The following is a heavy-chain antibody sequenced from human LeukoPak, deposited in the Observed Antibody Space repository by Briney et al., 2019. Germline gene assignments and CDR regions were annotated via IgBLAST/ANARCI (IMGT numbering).Heavy chain of an antibody. D-gene: IGHD1-26*01. CDR1: GFTFTTYG. CDR2: IRYDATNQ. CDR3: ANDLNQYRMGATTFAF. J-gene: IGHJ4*02. V-gene: IGHV3-30*02. Sequence: GGSLRLSCAASGFTFTTYGMHWVRQAPGKGLEWVAFIRYDATNQDYADSVKGRFTISRDNSKNTLYLQLSSLRAEDTAVYYCANDLNQYRMGATTFAFWGQGTLVTVSS.